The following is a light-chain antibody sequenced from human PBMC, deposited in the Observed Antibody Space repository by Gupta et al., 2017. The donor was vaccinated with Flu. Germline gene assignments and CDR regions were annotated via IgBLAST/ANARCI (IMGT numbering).Light chain of an antibody. CDR3: QQEDNLPVT. CDR1: QEIATY. V-gene: IGKV1-33*01. Sequence: PSSLSASVGDRVTITCQASQEIATYLNWFQQKPGKAPKLLIYDASNLETGVPSRFSGGGSGTDFTFTISSLQPEDFATYYCQQEDNLPVTFGQGTRLDIK. J-gene: IGKJ5*01. CDR2: DAS.